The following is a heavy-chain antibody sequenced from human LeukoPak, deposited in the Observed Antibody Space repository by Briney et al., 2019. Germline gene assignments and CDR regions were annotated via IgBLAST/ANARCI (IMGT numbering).Heavy chain of an antibody. D-gene: IGHD3-22*01. CDR1: GYSISRGYY. J-gene: IGHJ4*02. CDR2: IYHIGST. CDR3: ARAGWIITTGIDY. V-gene: IGHV4-38-2*01. Sequence: SETLSLTCGVSGYSISRGYYWAWIRQPPGKGLEWIGTIYHIGSTYYTPSLGSRVTISVDTSKNELTLNLKSVTAADTTVYYCARAGWIITTGIDYWGQGALVTVS.